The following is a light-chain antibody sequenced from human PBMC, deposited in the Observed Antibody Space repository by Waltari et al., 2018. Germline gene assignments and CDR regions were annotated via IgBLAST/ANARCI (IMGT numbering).Light chain of an antibody. CDR3: CSYVGLGIYV. V-gene: IGLV2-23*02. Sequence: QSGLTQPASVSGSPGQSITISCTGTSSDVGNYTLVSWYQQDPGKAPQLMVYEVTKRASGVSDRFSGSKSGNTASLTIHGLQSEDEADYYCCSYVGLGIYVFGSGTKVTVL. CDR2: EVT. CDR1: SSDVGNYTL. J-gene: IGLJ1*01.